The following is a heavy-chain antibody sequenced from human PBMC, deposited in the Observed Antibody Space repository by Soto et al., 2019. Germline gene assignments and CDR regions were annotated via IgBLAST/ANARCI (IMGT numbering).Heavy chain of an antibody. J-gene: IGHJ4*02. CDR1: GGSFSGYY. D-gene: IGHD5-18*01. Sequence: PSETLSLTCAVYGGSFSGYYWSWIRQPPGKGLEWIGEINHSGSTIYNPSLKSRVTISVDKAKNQLSLELTSVTAADTALYFSARGHQYGNSWSFDYWAQGILVTVSS. CDR2: INHSGST. V-gene: IGHV4-34*01. CDR3: ARGHQYGNSWSFDY.